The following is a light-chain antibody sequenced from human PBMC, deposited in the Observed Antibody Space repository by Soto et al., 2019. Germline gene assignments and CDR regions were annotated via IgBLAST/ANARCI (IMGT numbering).Light chain of an antibody. CDR2: TAS. J-gene: IGKJ1*01. V-gene: IGKV1-39*01. CDR3: QQYYSSPRT. Sequence: DIQMTQSPSSLSASVGDRVTITCRASQSISSKLNWYQQKPGKAPNLLIYTASSLQSGVPSRFSGSGSGTDFTLTISCLQSEDSATYYCQQYYSSPRTFGQGTKVDIK. CDR1: QSISSK.